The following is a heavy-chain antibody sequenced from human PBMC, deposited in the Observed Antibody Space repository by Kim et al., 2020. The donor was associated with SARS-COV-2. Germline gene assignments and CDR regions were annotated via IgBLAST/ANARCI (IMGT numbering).Heavy chain of an antibody. CDR3: AKVYYYDSSAYIDY. J-gene: IGHJ4*01. Sequence: ADSVKSRLTISRDASKHSLYLQMNSLRTEVTALYYCAKVYYYDSSAYIDYWGQGTLVAVSS. V-gene: IGHV3-43*01. D-gene: IGHD3-22*01.